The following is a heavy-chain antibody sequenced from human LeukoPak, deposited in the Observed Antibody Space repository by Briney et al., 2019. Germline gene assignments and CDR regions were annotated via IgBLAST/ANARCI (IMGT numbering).Heavy chain of an antibody. CDR3: ANQKAGYFDY. CDR2: ISYDGRNK. J-gene: IGHJ4*02. Sequence: SGGSLRLSCAASGFTSSSYAMHWVRQAPGKGREGVAVISYDGRNKYYADSVKGRFTISRDNSKNTLYLQMNSLRAEDTAVYYCANQKAGYFDYWGQGTLVTVSS. V-gene: IGHV3-30*04. D-gene: IGHD6-13*01. CDR1: GFTSSSYA.